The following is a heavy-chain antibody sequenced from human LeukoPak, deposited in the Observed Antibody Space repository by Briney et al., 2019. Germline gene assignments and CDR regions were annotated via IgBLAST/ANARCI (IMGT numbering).Heavy chain of an antibody. CDR1: SGSISSGDYS. CDR3: VRHESFYYYYTDV. Sequence: PSETLSLTCSVSSGSISSGDYSWGWSRQPPGKGLEWIVGIYYSDSARTYYNPFLESRVSISVDTSKNQFSLKLSSVTGADTALYYCVRHESFYYYYTDVWGKGTTVTVSS. V-gene: IGHV4-39*01. J-gene: IGHJ6*03. CDR2: IYYSDSART.